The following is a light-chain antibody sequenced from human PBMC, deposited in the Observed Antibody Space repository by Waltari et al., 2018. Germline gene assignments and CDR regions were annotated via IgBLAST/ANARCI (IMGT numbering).Light chain of an antibody. CDR2: DTS. Sequence: VGTYLAWYQQRPGQSPRLLIYDTSYRATGIPARFSGSGSETDFTLTISSLQPEDFAVYYCQQRRNWPLTFGGGTRVQI. CDR1: VGTY. CDR3: QQRRNWPLT. V-gene: IGKV3-11*01. J-gene: IGKJ4*01.